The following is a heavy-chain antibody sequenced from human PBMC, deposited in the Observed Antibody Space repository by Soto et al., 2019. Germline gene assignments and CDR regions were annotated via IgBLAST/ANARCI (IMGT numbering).Heavy chain of an antibody. CDR3: ASGSGQLVHYYYYYMDV. D-gene: IGHD6-6*01. CDR1: GFTFSSYS. J-gene: IGHJ6*03. CDR2: ISSSSSYI. Sequence: GGSLRLSCAASGFTFSSYSMNWVRQAPGKGLEWVSSISSSSSYIYYADSVKGRFTISRDNAKNSLYLQMNSLRAEDTAVYYCASGSGQLVHYYYYYMDVWGKGTTVTVSS. V-gene: IGHV3-21*01.